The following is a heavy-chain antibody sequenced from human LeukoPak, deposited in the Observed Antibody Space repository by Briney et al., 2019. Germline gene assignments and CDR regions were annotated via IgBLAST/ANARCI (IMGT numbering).Heavy chain of an antibody. CDR2: IWYDGSNK. J-gene: IGHJ4*02. V-gene: IGHV3-33*07. Sequence: PGRSLRLSCEASGFTFSSHGMYWVRQAPGPELEGVALIWYDGSNKYYADSVKGQCTISIDNPTHTLHLQMNSLRAEDTAVYYCARSGRGYYDSLDHWGQGDLVTVSS. D-gene: IGHD3-22*01. CDR1: GFTFSSHG. CDR3: ARSGRGYYDSLDH.